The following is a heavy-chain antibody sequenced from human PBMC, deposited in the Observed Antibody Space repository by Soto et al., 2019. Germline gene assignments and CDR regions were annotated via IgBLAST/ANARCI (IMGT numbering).Heavy chain of an antibody. D-gene: IGHD3-22*01. CDR3: ARVGFYDRSGYQYQYYYGMDV. J-gene: IGHJ6*02. CDR1: GYTFTNYG. CDR2: ISTYNGNT. Sequence: ASVKVSCKASGYTFTNYGISWVRQAPGQGLEWMGWISTYNGNTNHAQKLQDRVIMTTDTSTSTAYMELRSLRSDDAAVYYCARVGFYDRSGYQYQYYYGMDVRGQRTKVTVSS. V-gene: IGHV1-18*01.